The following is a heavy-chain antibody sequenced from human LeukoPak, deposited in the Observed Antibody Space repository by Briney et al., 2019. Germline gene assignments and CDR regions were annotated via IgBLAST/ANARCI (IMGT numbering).Heavy chain of an antibody. D-gene: IGHD4-17*01. J-gene: IGHJ6*02. CDR3: ARETTVNYGDYVIYYYCMDF. V-gene: IGHV4-4*07. Sequence: SETLSLTSTFSGGSISSYYWSWIRQPAGKGLEWIGRIYTSVSTNYNPSLKSRVTMPVHTSKNQFSLKPRSLTAADPAVYYCARETTVNYGDYVIYYYCMDFWGRGPTVIVSS. CDR2: IYTSVST. CDR1: GGSISSYY.